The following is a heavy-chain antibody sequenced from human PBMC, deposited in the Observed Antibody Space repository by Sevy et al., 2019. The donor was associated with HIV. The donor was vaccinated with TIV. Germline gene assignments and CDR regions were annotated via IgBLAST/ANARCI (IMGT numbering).Heavy chain of an antibody. CDR1: GFTFSSYS. CDR2: ISSSSSYI. J-gene: IGHJ2*01. D-gene: IGHD3-9*01. Sequence: GGSLRLSCAASGFTFSSYSMNWVRQAPGKGLEWVSSISSSSSYIYYADSVKGRFTISRDNAKNSLYLQMNSLRAEDTAVYYCAGDGSPYYDILTGYPWYFDLWGRGTLVTVSS. V-gene: IGHV3-21*01. CDR3: AGDGSPYYDILTGYPWYFDL.